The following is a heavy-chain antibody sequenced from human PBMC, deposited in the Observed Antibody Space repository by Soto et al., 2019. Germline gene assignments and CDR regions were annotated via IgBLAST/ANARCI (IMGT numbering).Heavy chain of an antibody. CDR1: GGSFSGYY. CDR2: INHSGST. J-gene: IGHJ6*02. V-gene: IGHV4-34*01. CDR3: ARGVTARRYYYYYGMDV. D-gene: IGHD2-21*02. Sequence: SSETLSLTCAVYGGSFSGYYWSWIRQPPGKGLEWIGEINHSGSTNYNPSLKSRVTISVDTSKNQFSLKLSSVTAADTAVYYCARGVTARRYYYYYGMDVWGQGTTVTVSS.